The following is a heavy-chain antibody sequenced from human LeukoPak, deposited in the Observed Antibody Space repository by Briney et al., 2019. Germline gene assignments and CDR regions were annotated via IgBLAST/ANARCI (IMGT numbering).Heavy chain of an antibody. CDR3: ARVYYYDSSGYYCRLDY. J-gene: IGHJ4*02. D-gene: IGHD3-22*01. Sequence: GGSLRLSCAAAGFTFSSYWMSWVRQAPGKGLEWVANIKQDGSEKYYVDSVKGRFTISRDNAKNSLYLQMNSLRAEDTAVYYCARVYYYDSSGYYCRLDYWGQGTLVTVSS. V-gene: IGHV3-7*01. CDR2: IKQDGSEK. CDR1: GFTFSSYW.